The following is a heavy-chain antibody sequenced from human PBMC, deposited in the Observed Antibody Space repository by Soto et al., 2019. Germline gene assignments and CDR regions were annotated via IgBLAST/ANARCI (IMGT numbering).Heavy chain of an antibody. CDR2: IIPILGIA. CDR1: GGTFSSYT. D-gene: IGHD2-21*02. V-gene: IGHV1-69*02. CDR3: ASNSDATTLNYYYYYGMDV. Sequence: SVKVSCKASGGTFSSYTISWVRQAPGQGLEWMGRIIPILGIANYAQKFQGRVTITADKSTSTAYMELSSLRSEDTAVYYCASNSDATTLNYYYYYGMDVWGQGTTVTVSS. J-gene: IGHJ6*02.